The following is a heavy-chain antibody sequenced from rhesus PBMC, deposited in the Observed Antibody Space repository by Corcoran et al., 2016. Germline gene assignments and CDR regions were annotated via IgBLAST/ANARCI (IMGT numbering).Heavy chain of an antibody. CDR3: AGGSSSGWSSYGLDS. CDR2: IGRGGERT. Sequence: QVQLQQSGPAVVKPSETLPLTCAVSGVSISSTYWWSLIRQAPGRGLEWIGAIGRGGERTLHNPSRKTRVTMSKDTAKKQVTMTRNSGTAADTAVDYWAGGSSSGWSSYGLDSWGHGVVVTVSS. V-gene: IGHV4-93*01. D-gene: IGHD6S26*01. J-gene: IGHJ6*01. CDR1: GVSISSTYW.